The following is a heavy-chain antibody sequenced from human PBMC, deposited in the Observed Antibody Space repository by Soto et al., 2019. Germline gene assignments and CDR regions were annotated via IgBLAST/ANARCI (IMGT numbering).Heavy chain of an antibody. CDR1: GYTFTGYY. CDR2: INPNSGNT. Sequence: ASVKVSCKASGYTFTGYYMHWVRQAPGQGLEWMGWINPNSGNTGYAQKFQGRVTMTRNTSISTAYMELSSLRSEDTAVYYCAIDVGSYSPGYGMDFWGPGTTVTVSS. J-gene: IGHJ6*02. D-gene: IGHD1-26*01. V-gene: IGHV1-8*02. CDR3: AIDVGSYSPGYGMDF.